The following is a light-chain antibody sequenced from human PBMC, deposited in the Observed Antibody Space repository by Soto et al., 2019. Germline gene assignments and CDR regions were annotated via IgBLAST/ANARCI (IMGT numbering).Light chain of an antibody. CDR2: NSN. V-gene: IGLV1-44*01. J-gene: IGLJ6*01. Sequence: SVLSQPPSATGTPGQTVIISCYGSRSDIGSNFVNFDRHRPGTAPKLLIHNSNQGPSGVPDRFSGSKSGTPASLAISRPQSEDEADYYYSVSGGSRTGPGFGNGTMGTV. CDR3: SVSGGSRTGPG. CDR1: RSDIGSNF.